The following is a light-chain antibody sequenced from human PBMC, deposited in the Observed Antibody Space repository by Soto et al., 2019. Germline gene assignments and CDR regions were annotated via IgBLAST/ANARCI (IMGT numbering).Light chain of an antibody. V-gene: IGKV1-33*01. CDR3: LQFHNLPT. CDR2: DAS. Sequence: DIQMTQSPSSLSASVGDRVTITCQASQDISNYLNWYQYKPGKAPKILIYDASTLETGVPSRFSGSGSGTDFTFTISSLQPEDIATYYCLQFHNLPTFGGGTKVEIK. CDR1: QDISNY. J-gene: IGKJ4*01.